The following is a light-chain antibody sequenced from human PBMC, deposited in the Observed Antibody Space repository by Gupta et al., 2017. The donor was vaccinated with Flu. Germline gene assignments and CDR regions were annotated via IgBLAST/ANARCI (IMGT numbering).Light chain of an antibody. V-gene: IGLV2-8*01. CDR2: EVT. CDR1: SSDVGGYNY. J-gene: IGLJ3*02. Sequence: QSALTQPPSASGFPGQSVTISCTGTSSDVGGYNYVSWYQQHPGKAPSLMIYEVTKRPSGVPDRFSGSKSGNTASLTVSGLQAEDEADYFCSSYAGSNDFRVFGGGTKLTVL. CDR3: SSYAGSNDFRV.